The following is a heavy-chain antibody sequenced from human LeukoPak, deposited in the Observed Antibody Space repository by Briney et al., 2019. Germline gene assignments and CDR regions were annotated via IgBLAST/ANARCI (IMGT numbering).Heavy chain of an antibody. V-gene: IGHV1-2*04. CDR2: INPNSGGT. J-gene: IGHJ6*04. CDR1: GYTFTGYY. D-gene: IGHD5/OR15-5a*01. Sequence: ASVTVSCKASGYTFTGYYMHWVRQAPGQGLEWMGWINPNSGGTNYAQKFQGWVTMTRDTSISTAYMELSRLRSDGTAVYYCARARTLRPYYYYGMDVWGKGTTVTVSS. CDR3: ARARTLRPYYYYGMDV.